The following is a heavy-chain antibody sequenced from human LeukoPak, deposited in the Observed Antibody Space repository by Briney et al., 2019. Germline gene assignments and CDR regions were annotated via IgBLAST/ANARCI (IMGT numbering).Heavy chain of an antibody. V-gene: IGHV3-69-1*01. CDR2: ISSSSTI. J-gene: IGHJ4*02. CDR3: ARDPTQWLRYGYFDY. Sequence: KPGGSLRLSCAASGFTFSDYYMNWVPQAPGKGLEWVSSISSSSTIYYADSVKGRFTISRDNAKNSLYLQMNSLRAEDTAVYYCARDPTQWLRYGYFDYWGQGILVTVSS. D-gene: IGHD5-12*01. CDR1: GFTFSDYY.